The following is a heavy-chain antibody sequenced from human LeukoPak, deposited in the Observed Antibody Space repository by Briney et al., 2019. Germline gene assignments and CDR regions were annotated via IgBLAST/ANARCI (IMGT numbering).Heavy chain of an antibody. CDR2: ISHSGSI. CDR3: ARVAGNNRQGADY. J-gene: IGHJ4*02. V-gene: IGHV4-38-2*02. D-gene: IGHD1-14*01. CDR1: GYSISSIYS. Sequence: SETLSLTCTVSGYSISSIYSWGWIRQPPGKRLEWLGTISHSGSIYHNPSLKSRVTISMDTSKNQFSLKLGSVTAADTAVYYCARVAGNNRQGADYWGQGILVTVSS.